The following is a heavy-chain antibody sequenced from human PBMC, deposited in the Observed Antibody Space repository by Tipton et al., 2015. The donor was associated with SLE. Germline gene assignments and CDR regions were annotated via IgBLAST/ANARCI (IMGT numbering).Heavy chain of an antibody. V-gene: IGHV1-18*01. Sequence: QVQLVQSGAEVKKPGASVKVSCKASGYTFTSYGISWVRQAPGQGLEWMGWISAYNGNTNYAERFRGRVTMTANTSSDTAYMELRSLRPDDTAIYYCARTMFGVVIAIWFDPWGQGTLISVSS. D-gene: IGHD3-3*01. CDR2: ISAYNGNT. CDR3: ARTMFGVVIAIWFDP. CDR1: GYTFTSYG. J-gene: IGHJ5*02.